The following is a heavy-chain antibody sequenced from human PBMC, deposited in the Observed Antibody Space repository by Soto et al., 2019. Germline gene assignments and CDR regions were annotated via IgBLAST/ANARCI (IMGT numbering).Heavy chain of an antibody. J-gene: IGHJ2*01. CDR2: IWYDGSNK. D-gene: IGHD4-17*01. V-gene: IGHV3-33*01. CDR1: GFTFSSYG. Sequence: QVQLVESGGGVVQPGRSLRLSCAASGFTFSSYGMHWVRQAPGKGLEWVAVIWYDGSNKYYADSVKGRFTISRDNSKNTLYLQMNSLRAEDTAVYYCARDKVYAWYFDLWGRGTLVTVSS. CDR3: ARDKVYAWYFDL.